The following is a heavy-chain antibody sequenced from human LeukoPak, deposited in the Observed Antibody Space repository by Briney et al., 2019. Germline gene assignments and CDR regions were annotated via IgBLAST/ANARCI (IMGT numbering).Heavy chain of an antibody. V-gene: IGHV3-23*01. Sequence: GGSLRLSCSASGFNFNYFAMSWIRPAPGKRLEWVSTIGDSGSGGSYAGSVRARFTISTDNYKNIVYLQMHSLRVDDSAVYYCSRIKYGGNSGYHFDYWGQGTLVTVSS. D-gene: IGHD4-23*01. J-gene: IGHJ4*02. CDR3: SRIKYGGNSGYHFDY. CDR2: IGDSGSGG. CDR1: GFNFNYFA.